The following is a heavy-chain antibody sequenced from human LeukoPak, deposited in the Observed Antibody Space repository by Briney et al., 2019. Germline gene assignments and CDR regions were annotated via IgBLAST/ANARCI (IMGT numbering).Heavy chain of an antibody. D-gene: IGHD3-16*01. CDR1: GFTFSSYS. CDR2: VSISSGTI. J-gene: IGHJ4*02. Sequence: GGSVRLSCTASGFTFSSYSMNWVRQAPGQGLEWISFVSISSGTINYADTVKGRFRITRDNATSSLDLEMNSLRAEDTAVYYCARAMSTFGGVRNYFDSWGQGTLVTVSS. CDR3: ARAMSTFGGVRNYFDS. V-gene: IGHV3-48*04.